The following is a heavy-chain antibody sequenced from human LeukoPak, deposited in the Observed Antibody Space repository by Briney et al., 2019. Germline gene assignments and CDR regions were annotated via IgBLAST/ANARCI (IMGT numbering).Heavy chain of an antibody. D-gene: IGHD2-2*01. J-gene: IGHJ4*02. CDR2: INHSGSS. V-gene: IGHV4-34*01. Sequence: SETLSLTCAVYGGSFSGYYWSWIRQPPGKGLEWFGEINHSGSSNYNPSLKSRVTISVDTSKNQFSLKLSSVTAADTAVYYCSRGYCSSTSCYLYFDYWGQGALVTVSS. CDR3: SRGYCSSTSCYLYFDY. CDR1: GGSFSGYY.